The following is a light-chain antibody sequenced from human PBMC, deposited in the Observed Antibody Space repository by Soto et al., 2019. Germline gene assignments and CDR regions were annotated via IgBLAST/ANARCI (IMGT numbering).Light chain of an antibody. CDR3: ISFTSRHIYV. CDR1: SSDGGGYNY. Sequence: QSALTQPASVSGSPGQSSTISCTGTSSDGGGYNYVSWYQQHPGRAPTLIIYDVTNRPSGISNRFSGSKSGNTASLTISRLQTEDEADYYCISFTSRHIYVFGTGTKVTVL. J-gene: IGLJ1*01. CDR2: DVT. V-gene: IGLV2-14*03.